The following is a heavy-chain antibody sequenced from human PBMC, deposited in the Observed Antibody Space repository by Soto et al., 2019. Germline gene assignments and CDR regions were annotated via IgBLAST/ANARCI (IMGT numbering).Heavy chain of an antibody. Sequence: EVQLVESGGGLVKPGGSLRLSCAASGFTFSNVWMNWVRQAPGKGLEWVGRIKSKTDGGTTDYAAPVKGRFTISRDDSKNALYLQMTSLKTEDTAVYYCTPLALKYSSGWYEFSDWGQGTLFTVSS. CDR2: IKSKTDGGTT. CDR3: TPLALKYSSGWYEFSD. J-gene: IGHJ4*02. V-gene: IGHV3-15*07. CDR1: GFTFSNVW. D-gene: IGHD6-19*01.